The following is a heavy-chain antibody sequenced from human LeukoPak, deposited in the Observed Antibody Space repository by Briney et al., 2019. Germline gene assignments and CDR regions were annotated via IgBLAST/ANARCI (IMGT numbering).Heavy chain of an antibody. D-gene: IGHD4-17*01. CDR3: ARDGGLTTVTTGDFDY. J-gene: IGHJ4*02. Sequence: PGGSLRLSCAASGFTFSSYSMNWVRQAPGKGLEWVSYISSSSSTIYYADSVKGRFTISRDNAKDSLYLQMNSLRAEDTAVYYCARDGGLTTVTTGDFDYWGQGTLVTVSS. V-gene: IGHV3-48*04. CDR1: GFTFSSYS. CDR2: ISSSSSTI.